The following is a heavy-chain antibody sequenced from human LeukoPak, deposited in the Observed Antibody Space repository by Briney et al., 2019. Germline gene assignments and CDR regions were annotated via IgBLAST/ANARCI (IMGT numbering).Heavy chain of an antibody. CDR3: VKDSPPRYSGSPPAY. J-gene: IGHJ4*02. V-gene: IGHV3-74*01. Sequence: GGSLRLSCAASGFSSTNYWMHWVRQAPGKGLVWVSHINSDGSATRYADSVKGRFTISRDNAKNSLYLQMNSLRADDTAVYYCVKDSPPRYSGSPPAYWGQGTLVTVSS. D-gene: IGHD1-26*01. CDR1: GFSSTNYW. CDR2: INSDGSAT.